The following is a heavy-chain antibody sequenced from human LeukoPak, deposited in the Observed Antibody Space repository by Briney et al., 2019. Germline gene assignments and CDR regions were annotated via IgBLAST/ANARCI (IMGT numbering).Heavy chain of an antibody. V-gene: IGHV3-64D*09. CDR2: ININGGRT. Sequence: PGGSLRLSCSASGFSFSSYAMYWVRQAPGKGLEYVSSININGGRTYYADSVKGRFTISRDNSKNTLYLQMSSLRAEDTAVYYCVKDKWIDHWGQGTLVTVSS. D-gene: IGHD2-8*01. J-gene: IGHJ4*02. CDR1: GFSFSSYA. CDR3: VKDKWIDH.